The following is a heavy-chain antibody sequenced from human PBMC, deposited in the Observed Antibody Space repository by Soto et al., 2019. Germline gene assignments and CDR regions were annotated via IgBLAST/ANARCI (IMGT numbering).Heavy chain of an antibody. CDR1: GYTFDSYN. V-gene: IGHV1-8*01. Sequence: QVQLVQSGAEVKRPGASVKVSCKASGYTFDSYNIYWVRQSPGQGPEYMGWINPNSGDTGYTQKFLGRLTMTRNPSIRTAYMELSSLESEDTAVYYCARGGRYLEWFPWFDPWGQGTLVTVSS. CDR3: ARGGRYLEWFPWFDP. J-gene: IGHJ5*02. D-gene: IGHD3-3*01. CDR2: INPNSGDT.